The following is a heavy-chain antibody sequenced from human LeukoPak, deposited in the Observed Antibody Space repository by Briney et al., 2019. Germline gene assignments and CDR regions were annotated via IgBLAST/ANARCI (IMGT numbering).Heavy chain of an antibody. D-gene: IGHD3-10*01. J-gene: IGHJ4*02. CDR2: INRGGGGT. Sequence: PGGSLRLSCAASGFTFTTFTMNWVRQAPGEGLEWVSAINRGGGGTYYADFVKGRCTISRDNSENTLYLQMNSLRAEDTATYYCAKGTERYREVSSFDSWGQGTQVTVSS. CDR1: GFTFTTFT. CDR3: AKGTERYREVSSFDS. V-gene: IGHV3-23*01.